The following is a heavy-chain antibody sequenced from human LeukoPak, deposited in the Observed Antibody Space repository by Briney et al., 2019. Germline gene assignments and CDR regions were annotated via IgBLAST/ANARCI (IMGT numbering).Heavy chain of an antibody. V-gene: IGHV1-2*02. CDR3: ARLFYCSSTSCYDY. D-gene: IGHD2-2*01. J-gene: IGHJ4*02. CDR2: INPNSGGT. Sequence: GASVKVSCKASGYTFIDYYMHWVRQAPGQGLEWMGWINPNSGGTSYAQKFQGRVTMTRDTSISTAYMELSRLRSDDTAVYYCARLFYCSSTSCYDYWGQGTLVTVSS. CDR1: GYTFIDYY.